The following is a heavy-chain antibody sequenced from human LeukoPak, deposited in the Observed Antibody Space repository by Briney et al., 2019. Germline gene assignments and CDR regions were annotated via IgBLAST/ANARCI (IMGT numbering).Heavy chain of an antibody. J-gene: IGHJ4*02. D-gene: IGHD3-16*02. Sequence: GGSLRLSCAASGFTFSSYGMLWVRRAPGKGLEWVAFIRYDGSNKYYADSVKGRFTISRDNSKNTLYLQMNGLRAEDTAVYYCAKDDYDYVWGSYRSYFDYWGQGTLVTVSS. CDR1: GFTFSSYG. CDR2: IRYDGSNK. CDR3: AKDDYDYVWGSYRSYFDY. V-gene: IGHV3-30*02.